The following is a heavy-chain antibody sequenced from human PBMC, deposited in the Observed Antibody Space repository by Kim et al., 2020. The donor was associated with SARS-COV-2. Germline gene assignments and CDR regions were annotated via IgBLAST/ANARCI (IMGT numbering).Heavy chain of an antibody. CDR3: ARDLDGHFDFWSGYLSSIYYYGMDV. CDR1: GFTFSSYG. D-gene: IGHD3-3*01. Sequence: GGSLRLSCAASGFTFSSYGMHWVRQAPGKGLEWVAVIWYDGSNKYYADSVKGRFTISRDNSKNTLYLQMNSLRAEDTAVYYCARDLDGHFDFWSGYLSSIYYYGMDVWGQGTTVTVSS. J-gene: IGHJ6*02. CDR2: IWYDGSNK. V-gene: IGHV3-33*01.